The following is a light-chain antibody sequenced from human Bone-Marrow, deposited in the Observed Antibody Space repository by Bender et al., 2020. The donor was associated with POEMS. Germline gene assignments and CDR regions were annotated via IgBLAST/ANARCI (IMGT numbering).Light chain of an antibody. CDR3: TSYTPRSTPYVL. J-gene: IGLJ2*01. V-gene: IGLV2-14*01. CDR2: DVS. Sequence: QSALTQPASVSGSPGQSITISCTGTSSDVVGYTYVSWYLQHPGTAPTLMIYDVSTRPSVVSNRLSVSKSGNTASLTISGRQDEDEADEYCTSYTPRSTPYVLFGGGTKLTV. CDR1: SSDVVGYTY.